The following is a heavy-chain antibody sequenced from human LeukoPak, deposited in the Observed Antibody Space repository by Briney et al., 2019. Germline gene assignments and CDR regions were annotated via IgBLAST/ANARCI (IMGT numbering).Heavy chain of an antibody. CDR1: GGSISSYY. Sequence: PSETLSLTCTVSGGSISSYYWSWLRQPPGKGLEWIGYIYYSGSTNYNPSLKSRVTISVDTSKNQFSLKLSSVTAADTAVYYCARGDSWIYFDYWGQGTLVTVSS. J-gene: IGHJ4*02. D-gene: IGHD1-20*01. CDR3: ARGDSWIYFDY. V-gene: IGHV4-59*08. CDR2: IYYSGST.